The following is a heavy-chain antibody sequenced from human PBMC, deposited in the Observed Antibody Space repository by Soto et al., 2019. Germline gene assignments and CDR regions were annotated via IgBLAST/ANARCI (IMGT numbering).Heavy chain of an antibody. J-gene: IGHJ4*02. CDR3: LKELGPSSHFDY. CDR2: ISWNSGSI. D-gene: IGHD7-27*01. V-gene: IGHV3-9*01. CDR1: GFTFDDYA. Sequence: GGSLRLSCAASGFTFDDYAMHWVRQAPGKGLEWVSGISWNSGSIGYADSVKGRFTISRDNSKNTLYLQMSSLTTDDTAVYYCLKELGPSSHFDYWGQGTLVTVSS.